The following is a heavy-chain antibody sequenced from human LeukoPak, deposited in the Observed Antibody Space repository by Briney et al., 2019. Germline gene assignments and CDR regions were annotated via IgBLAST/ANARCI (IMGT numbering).Heavy chain of an antibody. J-gene: IGHJ6*03. D-gene: IGHD4-11*01. CDR2: ISGSGGST. V-gene: IGHV3-23*01. Sequence: QTGGSLRLSCAASGFTFSSSALSWVRQAPGKGLEWVSAISGSGGSTYYADSVKGRFTISRDNSKNTLYLQMNSLRAEDTAVYYCARASYTVTTFNYYYYMDVWGKGTTVTVSS. CDR1: GFTFSSSA. CDR3: ARASYTVTTFNYYYYMDV.